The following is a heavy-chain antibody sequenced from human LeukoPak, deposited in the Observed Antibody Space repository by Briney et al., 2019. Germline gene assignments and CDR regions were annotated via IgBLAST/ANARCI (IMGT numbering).Heavy chain of an antibody. D-gene: IGHD5-18*01. Sequence: RAGGSLRLSCAASGFTFYTYSMNWVRQAPGKGLEWVSGINWNGGSTGYADSVKGRFTISRDNAKNSLYLQMNSLRAEDTALYYCARARGYSYGSPLHWGQGTLVTVSS. CDR1: GFTFYTYS. V-gene: IGHV3-20*04. CDR3: ARARGYSYGSPLH. CDR2: INWNGGST. J-gene: IGHJ1*01.